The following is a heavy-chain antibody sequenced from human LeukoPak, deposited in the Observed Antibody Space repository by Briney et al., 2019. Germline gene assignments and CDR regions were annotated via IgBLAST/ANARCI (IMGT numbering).Heavy chain of an antibody. D-gene: IGHD6-25*01. Sequence: ASVKVSCKASGYTFTGYYMHWVRQAPGQGLEWMGWINPNSGGTNYAQKFQGGVTMTRDTSISTAYMELSRLRSDDTAVYYRARDTQYSSADYWGQGTLVTVSS. CDR2: INPNSGGT. CDR3: ARDTQYSSADY. V-gene: IGHV1-2*02. CDR1: GYTFTGYY. J-gene: IGHJ4*02.